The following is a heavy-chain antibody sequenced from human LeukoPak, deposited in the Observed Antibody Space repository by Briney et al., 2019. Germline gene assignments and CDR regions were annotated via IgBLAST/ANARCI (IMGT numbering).Heavy chain of an antibody. D-gene: IGHD3-22*01. J-gene: IGHJ4*02. CDR2: ISAYNGNT. CDR3: ARDLPDLTYSYDSDGLDY. V-gene: IGHV1-18*01. Sequence: ASVKVSCKASGYTFTSYGISWVRQAPGQGLEWMGWISAYNGNTDYAQKFQGRFTITTDTSTSTAYMELKSLRSDDTAVYYCARDLPDLTYSYDSDGLDYWGQGTLVTVSS. CDR1: GYTFTSYG.